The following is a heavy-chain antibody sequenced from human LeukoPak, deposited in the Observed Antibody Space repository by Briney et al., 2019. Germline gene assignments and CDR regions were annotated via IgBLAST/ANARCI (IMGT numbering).Heavy chain of an antibody. CDR3: AREIGGIAAAGADY. Sequence: SETLSLTCTVSGGSISSSSYYWGWIRQPPGKGLEWIGSIYYSGSTYYNPSLKSRVTISVDTSKNQFSLKLSSVTAADTAVYYCAREIGGIAAAGADYWGQGTLVTVSS. CDR2: IYYSGST. CDR1: GGSISSSSYY. J-gene: IGHJ4*02. D-gene: IGHD6-13*01. V-gene: IGHV4-39*07.